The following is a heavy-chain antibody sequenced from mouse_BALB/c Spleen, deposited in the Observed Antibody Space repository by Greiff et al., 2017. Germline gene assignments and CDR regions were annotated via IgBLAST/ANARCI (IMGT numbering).Heavy chain of an antibody. J-gene: IGHJ3*01. CDR3: ARWGIYYGYERFAY. CDR2: ISYSGST. D-gene: IGHD2-2*01. CDR1: GYSITSDYA. Sequence: EVQLQQSGPGLVKPSQSLSLTCTVTGYSITSDYAWNWIRQFPGNKLEWMGYISYSGSTSYNPSLKSRISITRDTSKNQFFLQLNSVTTEDTATYYCARWGIYYGYERFAYGGQGTLVTVSA. V-gene: IGHV3-2*02.